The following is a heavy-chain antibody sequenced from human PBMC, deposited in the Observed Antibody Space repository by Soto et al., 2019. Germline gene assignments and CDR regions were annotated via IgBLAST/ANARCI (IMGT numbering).Heavy chain of an antibody. Sequence: SSETLSLPCTVSGGSISSYYWSWIRQPPGKGLEWVGYIYYSGSTNYNPSLKSRVTISVDTSKNQFSLKLSSVTAADTAVYYCARYLSLLWFGELGPAANSFDPWGQGTLVTVSS. CDR3: ARYLSLLWFGELGPAANSFDP. CDR2: IYYSGST. CDR1: GGSISSYY. V-gene: IGHV4-59*01. D-gene: IGHD3-10*01. J-gene: IGHJ5*02.